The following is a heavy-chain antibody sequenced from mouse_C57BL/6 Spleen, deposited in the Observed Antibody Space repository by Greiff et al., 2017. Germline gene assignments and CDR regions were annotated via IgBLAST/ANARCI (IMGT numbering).Heavy chain of an antibody. D-gene: IGHD6-1*01. CDR1: GYAFSSYW. Sequence: QVQLQQSGAELVKPGASVKISCKASGYAFSSYWMNWVKQRPGKGLEWIGQIYPGDGDTNYNGKFKGKATLTADKSSSTAYMQLSSLTSEDSAVYFGARGGLSYYFDYWGQGTTLTVSS. J-gene: IGHJ2*01. CDR3: ARGGLSYYFDY. V-gene: IGHV1-80*01. CDR2: IYPGDGDT.